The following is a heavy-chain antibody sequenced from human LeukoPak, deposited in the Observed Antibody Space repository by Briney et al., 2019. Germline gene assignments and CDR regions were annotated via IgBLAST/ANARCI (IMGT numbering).Heavy chain of an antibody. V-gene: IGHV4-59*01. J-gene: IGHJ4*02. D-gene: IGHD6-13*01. CDR3: ARGTYGSSWQLEHFDY. CDR2: IYYSGST. Sequence: SETLSLTCTVSGGSISSYYWSWIRQPPGKGLEWIGYIYYSGSTNYNPSLKSRVTISVDTSKNQFSLELSSLTAADTAVYYCARGTYGSSWQLEHFDYWGQGTLVTVSS. CDR1: GGSISSYY.